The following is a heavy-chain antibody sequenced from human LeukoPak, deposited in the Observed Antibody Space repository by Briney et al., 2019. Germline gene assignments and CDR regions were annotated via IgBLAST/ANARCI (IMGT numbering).Heavy chain of an antibody. Sequence: ASVKVSCKVSGHTLSDLTVHWVRQAPGSGPEWMGGFAPEFGERVYAQKFQGRVTLTEDTSTDTAYMDLSSLRSEDTAVYYCATWVGTLRGGYFVYWGHGTLVTVSS. CDR3: ATWVGTLRGGYFVY. D-gene: IGHD4-23*01. CDR2: FAPEFGER. CDR1: GHTLSDLT. J-gene: IGHJ4*01. V-gene: IGHV1-24*01.